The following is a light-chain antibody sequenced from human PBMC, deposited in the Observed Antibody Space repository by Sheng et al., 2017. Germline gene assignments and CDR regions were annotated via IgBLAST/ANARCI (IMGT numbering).Light chain of an antibody. CDR2: GAY. V-gene: IGKV1-39*01. CDR1: QSISTY. Sequence: DIPMTQSPSSLSSSVGDRVTITCRASQSISTYLNWYQQKPGKAPKLLIYGAYSLQSGVPSRFSGSGSGTDFTLTISSLQPEDFATYYCQQSYTTPRTFGQGTKLEI. J-gene: IGKJ2*02. CDR3: QQSYTTPRT.